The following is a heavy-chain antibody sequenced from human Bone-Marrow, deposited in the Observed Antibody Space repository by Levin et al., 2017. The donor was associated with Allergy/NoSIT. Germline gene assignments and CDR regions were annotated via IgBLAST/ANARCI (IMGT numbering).Heavy chain of an antibody. CDR1: GFTFQTYG. D-gene: IGHD2-2*01. J-gene: IGHJ6*02. CDR3: AREYCSSSSCYAGIWKGMDV. Sequence: PGGSLRLSCAASGFTFQTYGMHWVRQAPGKGLEWVAVLWSDANDKYYADYVKGRFTISSDNSKKTLYLQMNSLRVEDTGVYYCAREYCSSSSCYAGIWKGMDVWGQGTTVTVSS. V-gene: IGHV3-33*01. CDR2: LWSDANDK.